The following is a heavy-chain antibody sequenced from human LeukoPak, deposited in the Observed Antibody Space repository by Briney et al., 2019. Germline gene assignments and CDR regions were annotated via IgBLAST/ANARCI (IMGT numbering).Heavy chain of an antibody. Sequence: SVKVSCKASGGTFSSYAISWVRQPPGQGLEWMGGIIPIFGTANYAQKFQGRVTITADESTSTAYLELSSLRSEDTAVYYCAGAAAADLRFGWFDPWGQGTLVTVSS. CDR3: AGAAAADLRFGWFDP. CDR1: GGTFSSYA. D-gene: IGHD6-13*01. J-gene: IGHJ5*02. CDR2: IIPIFGTA. V-gene: IGHV1-69*01.